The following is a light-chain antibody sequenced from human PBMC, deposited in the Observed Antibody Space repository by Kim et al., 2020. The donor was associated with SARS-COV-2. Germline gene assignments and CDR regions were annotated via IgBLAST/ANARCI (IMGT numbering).Light chain of an antibody. CDR1: QSVSSN. CDR3: QQYNNWPPLT. V-gene: IGKV3-15*01. CDR2: GAS. J-gene: IGKJ4*01. Sequence: SPGERATLSCRASQSVSSNVDWYQQKPGQAPRLLVYGASTRATGIPARFSGSGSGTDFTLTINSLQSEDFAVYYCQQYNNWPPLTFGGGTKVDIK.